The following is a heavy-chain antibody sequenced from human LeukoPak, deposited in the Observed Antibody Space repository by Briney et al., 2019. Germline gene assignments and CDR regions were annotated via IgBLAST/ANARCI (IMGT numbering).Heavy chain of an antibody. V-gene: IGHV4-59*01. CDR3: ARVEGTGYYYMDV. CDR2: IYYSGST. D-gene: IGHD1-1*01. J-gene: IGHJ6*03. Sequence: SETLSLTCTVSGGSISSYYWSWIRQPPGKGLEWIGYIYYSGSTNYNLSLKSRVTISVDTSKNQFSLKLSSVTAADTAVYYCARVEGTGYYYMDVWGKGTTVTVSS. CDR1: GGSISSYY.